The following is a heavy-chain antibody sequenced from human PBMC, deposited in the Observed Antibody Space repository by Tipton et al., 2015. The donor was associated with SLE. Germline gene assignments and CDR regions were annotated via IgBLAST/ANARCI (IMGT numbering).Heavy chain of an antibody. CDR3: ARAPTSGTAARYFDL. D-gene: IGHD1-26*01. CDR1: GYSFTSYW. Sequence: VQLVQSGAEVKKPGESLKISCKGSGYSFTSYWIGWVRQMPGKGLEWMGIIYPDDSDTRYSPSFQGQVTISADKSISTAYLQWSSLKASDTAMYYCARAPTSGTAARYFDLWGRGTLVTVSS. J-gene: IGHJ2*01. V-gene: IGHV5-51*01. CDR2: IYPDDSDT.